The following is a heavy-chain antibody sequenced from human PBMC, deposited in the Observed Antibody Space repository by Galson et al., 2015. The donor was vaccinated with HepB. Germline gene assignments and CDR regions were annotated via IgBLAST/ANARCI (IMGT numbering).Heavy chain of an antibody. CDR2: INGGYGNT. Sequence: SCKASTYSLTSYTLHWVRQAPGQRLEWMGWINGGYGNTRYSQKFQDRVTITRDTSATTAYMELSSLTSEDTAMYFCATGSVYIWGSYRYDYWGQGTLVTVSS. J-gene: IGHJ4*02. CDR3: ATGSVYIWGSYRYDY. D-gene: IGHD3-16*02. V-gene: IGHV1-3*01. CDR1: TYSLTSYT.